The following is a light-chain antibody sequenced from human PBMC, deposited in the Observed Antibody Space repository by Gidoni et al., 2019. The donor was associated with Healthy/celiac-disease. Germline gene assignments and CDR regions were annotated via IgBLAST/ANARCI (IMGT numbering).Light chain of an antibody. V-gene: IGKV3-11*01. CDR3: QQRSNWPPSFT. CDR2: DAS. CDR1: PSVSRY. J-gene: IGKJ3*01. Sequence: EVVLPQSPAALSLSPGERATLSCRASPSVSRYLAWYQQKPGHAPRPLIYDASTRATGIPARFSGSGSGTDFTLTLSILELEDFAVYYCQQRSNWPPSFTFGPGTKVEIK.